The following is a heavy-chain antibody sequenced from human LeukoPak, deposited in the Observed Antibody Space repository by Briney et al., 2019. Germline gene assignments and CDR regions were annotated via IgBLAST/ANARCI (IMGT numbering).Heavy chain of an antibody. V-gene: IGHV1-8*03. CDR1: GYTFTSYD. CDR2: MNPNSGNT. CDR3: ARGSQPFFCSSTSCYWEATGHWFDP. J-gene: IGHJ5*02. D-gene: IGHD2-2*01. Sequence: ASVKVSCKASGYTFTSYDINWVRQATGQGLEWMGWMNPNSGNTGYAQKFQGRVTITRNTSISTAYVELSSLRSEDTAVYYCARGSQPFFCSSTSCYWEATGHWFDPWGQGTLVTVSS.